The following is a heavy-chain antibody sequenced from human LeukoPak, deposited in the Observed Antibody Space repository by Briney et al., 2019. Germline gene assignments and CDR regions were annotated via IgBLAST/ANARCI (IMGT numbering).Heavy chain of an antibody. V-gene: IGHV5-51*01. J-gene: IGHJ4*02. D-gene: IGHD4-17*01. CDR3: ARPMTTVNTAYDY. Sequence: GDSLKISCKGSGYSFSNYWIAWVRQMPGKGLEWMGIIYPGDSDTRYSPSFQGQVTISADKSIRTAYLQWSSLKASDTAMYYCARPMTTVNTAYDYWGQGTLVTVSS. CDR2: IYPGDSDT. CDR1: GYSFSNYW.